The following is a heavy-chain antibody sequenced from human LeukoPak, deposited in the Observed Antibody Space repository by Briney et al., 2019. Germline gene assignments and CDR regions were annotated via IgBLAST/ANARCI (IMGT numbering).Heavy chain of an antibody. Sequence: ASVKVSCKASGYTFTGYYMHWVRQAPGQGLEWMGWINPNTGGTNHAERFQGRVTMTRDTSVSTAYMELYRLTSDDTAVYYCARAFSSSWYLPDYWGQGTLVSVSS. J-gene: IGHJ4*02. V-gene: IGHV1-2*02. CDR3: ARAFSSSWYLPDY. D-gene: IGHD6-13*01. CDR2: INPNTGGT. CDR1: GYTFTGYY.